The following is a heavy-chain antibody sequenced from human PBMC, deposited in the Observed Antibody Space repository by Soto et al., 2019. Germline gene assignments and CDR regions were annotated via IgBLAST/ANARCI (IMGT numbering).Heavy chain of an antibody. V-gene: IGHV3-23*01. CDR1: GFTFSSYA. D-gene: IGHD4-17*01. CDR3: ARDHGPLRGRRYWYFDL. Sequence: PGGSLRLSCAASGFTFSSYAMSWVRQAPGKGLEWVSAISGSGGSTYYADSVKGRFTTSRDNSKNTLYLQMNSLRAEDTAVYYCARDHGPLRGRRYWYFDLWGRGTLVTVSS. CDR2: ISGSGGST. J-gene: IGHJ2*01.